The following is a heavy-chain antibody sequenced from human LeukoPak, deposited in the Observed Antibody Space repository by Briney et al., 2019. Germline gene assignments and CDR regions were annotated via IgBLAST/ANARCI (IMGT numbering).Heavy chain of an antibody. CDR1: GYTFTSYY. J-gene: IGHJ4*02. CDR2: INPSGGST. V-gene: IGHV1-46*01. D-gene: IGHD3-22*01. Sequence: GASVKVSCKASGYTFTSYYMHWVRQAPGQGLEWMGIINPSGGSTSYAQKFQGSVTMTRDTSTSTVYMELSSLRSEDTAVYYCARGLLSGYYDSSGYPDYWGQGTLVTVSS. CDR3: ARGLLSGYYDSSGYPDY.